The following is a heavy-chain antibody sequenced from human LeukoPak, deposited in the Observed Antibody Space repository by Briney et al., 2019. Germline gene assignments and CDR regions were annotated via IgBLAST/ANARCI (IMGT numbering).Heavy chain of an antibody. CDR2: IYHSGST. J-gene: IGHJ5*02. CDR1: GYSISSGYY. Sequence: PSETLSLTCAVSGYSISSGYYWGWIRQPPGKGLEWIGSIYHSGSTYYNPSLKSRVTISVDTSKNQFSLKLSSVTAADTAVYYCARSVYDYVWGSYRYLFDPWGQGTLVTVSS. V-gene: IGHV4-38-2*01. CDR3: ARSVYDYVWGSYRYLFDP. D-gene: IGHD3-16*02.